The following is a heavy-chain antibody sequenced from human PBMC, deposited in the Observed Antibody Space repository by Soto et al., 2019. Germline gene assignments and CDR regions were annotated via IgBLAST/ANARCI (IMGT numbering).Heavy chain of an antibody. Sequence: EVQLVESGGGLVKPGGSLRLSCAASGFTFSSYSMNWVRQAPGKGLEWVSSISSSSSYIYYADSVKGRFTISRDNAKNSLYLQMNSLRAEDTAVYYCAILVNVLLWFGETGAFDIWGQGTMVTVSS. J-gene: IGHJ3*02. V-gene: IGHV3-21*01. CDR1: GFTFSSYS. CDR3: AILVNVLLWFGETGAFDI. D-gene: IGHD3-10*01. CDR2: ISSSSSYI.